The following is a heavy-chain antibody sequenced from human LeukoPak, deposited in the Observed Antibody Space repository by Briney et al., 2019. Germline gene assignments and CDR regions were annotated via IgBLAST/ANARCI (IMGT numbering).Heavy chain of an antibody. Sequence: GGSLRLSCAASGFTFNTSNMNWVRQAPGKGLEWVSSITSGGDYIYYADSVKGRFTTSRDNAKNSLSLQLNSLRVEDTAVYYCARGHYDVLAASYKWTPDYWGQGTLVTVSS. J-gene: IGHJ4*02. CDR1: GFTFNTSN. CDR2: ITSGGDYI. D-gene: IGHD3-9*01. CDR3: ARGHYDVLAASYKWTPDY. V-gene: IGHV3-21*01.